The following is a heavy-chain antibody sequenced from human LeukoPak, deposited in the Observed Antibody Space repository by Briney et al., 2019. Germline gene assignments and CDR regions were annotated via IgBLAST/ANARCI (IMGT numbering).Heavy chain of an antibody. CDR1: VFIFSDCA. V-gene: IGHV3-73*01. CDR2: IDIRVKGSAT. D-gene: IGHD2-15*01. CDR3: TRDGGSWSHLDY. Sequence: PGGALKLSCAGFVFIFSDCAIYWVRQASGKGLEWVGRIDIRVKGSATAYAASVRGRFAISRDDSESTAYLQKTDLKTEHTAVYFCTRDGGSWSHLDYWGQGALVTVSS. J-gene: IGHJ4*02.